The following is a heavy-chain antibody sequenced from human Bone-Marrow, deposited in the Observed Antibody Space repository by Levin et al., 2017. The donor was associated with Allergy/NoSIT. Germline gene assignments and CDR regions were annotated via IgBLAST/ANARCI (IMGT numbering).Heavy chain of an antibody. CDR1: GFTVSSNY. J-gene: IGHJ4*02. CDR3: ATGKFDY. Sequence: GESLKISCAASGFTVSSNYMSWVRQAPGKGLEWVSVIYSGGSTYYADSVKGRFTISRDNSKNTLYLQMNSLRAEDTAVYYCATGKFDYWGQGTLVTVSS. CDR2: IYSGGST. V-gene: IGHV3-53*01.